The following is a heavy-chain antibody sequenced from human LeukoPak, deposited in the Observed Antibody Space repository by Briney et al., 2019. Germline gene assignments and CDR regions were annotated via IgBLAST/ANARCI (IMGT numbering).Heavy chain of an antibody. Sequence: GGSLRLSCAASGFTFSTYSMNWVRQAPGKGLEWVSYITSSGSTIYCADSVKGRFTMSRDNAKNSLYLQVTRLRDEDTAVYYCARARGSMVRNDYWGQGTLVTVSS. J-gene: IGHJ4*02. V-gene: IGHV3-48*02. CDR2: ITSSGSTI. CDR1: GFTFSTYS. CDR3: ARARGSMVRNDY. D-gene: IGHD3-10*01.